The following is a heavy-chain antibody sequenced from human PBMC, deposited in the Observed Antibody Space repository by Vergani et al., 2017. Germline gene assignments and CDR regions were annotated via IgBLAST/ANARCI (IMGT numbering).Heavy chain of an antibody. V-gene: IGHV1-2*02. CDR1: GYTFTGYY. J-gene: IGHJ6*02. D-gene: IGHD3-3*01. CDR3: ARDPLSGCYNLGHYYGMDV. CDR2: INPNSGGT. Sequence: QVQLVQSGAEVKKPGASVKVSCKASGYTFTGYYMHWVRQAPGQGLEWMGWINPNSGGTNYAQKFQGRVTMTRDTSISTAYMGLSRLRTDDTAVYYCARDPLSGCYNLGHYYGMDVWGQGTTVTVSS.